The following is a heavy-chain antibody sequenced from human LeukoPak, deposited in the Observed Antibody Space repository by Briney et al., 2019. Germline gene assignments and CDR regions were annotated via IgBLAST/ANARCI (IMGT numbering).Heavy chain of an antibody. D-gene: IGHD3-16*02. Sequence: KPSETLSLTCTVSGGSISSYYWSWIRQPAGKGLEWIGRIYTSGSTNYNPSLKSRVTMSVDTFKNQFSLKLSSVTAADTAVYYCARDLGRLANRYWYFDLWGRGTLVTVSS. CDR3: ARDLGRLANRYWYFDL. CDR2: IYTSGST. CDR1: GGSISSYY. V-gene: IGHV4-4*07. J-gene: IGHJ2*01.